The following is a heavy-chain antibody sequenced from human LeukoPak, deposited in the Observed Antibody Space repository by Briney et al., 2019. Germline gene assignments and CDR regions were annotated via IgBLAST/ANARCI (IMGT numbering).Heavy chain of an antibody. V-gene: IGHV1-18*01. D-gene: IGHD5-24*01. CDR1: GYTFTSYG. J-gene: IGHJ4*02. Sequence: ASVKVSCKASGYTFTSYGISWVRQAPGQGLEWMGWISAYNGNTNYAQKLQGRVTMTRNTSISTAYMELSSLRSEDTAVYYCVATSNFDYWGQGTLVTVSS. CDR3: VATSNFDY. CDR2: ISAYNGNT.